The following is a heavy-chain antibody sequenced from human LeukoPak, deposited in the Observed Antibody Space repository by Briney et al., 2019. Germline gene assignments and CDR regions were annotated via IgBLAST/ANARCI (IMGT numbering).Heavy chain of an antibody. Sequence: PGGSLRLSCVASGFTFNTYNMNWVRQAPGKGLEWVSSITSSSSYIYYADSVKGRFTISRDNAKSSLYLQMNSLRAEDTAVYYCVGGDYWGQGTLVTVSS. CDR2: ITSSSSYI. J-gene: IGHJ4*02. CDR1: GFTFNTYN. CDR3: VGGDY. V-gene: IGHV3-21*01.